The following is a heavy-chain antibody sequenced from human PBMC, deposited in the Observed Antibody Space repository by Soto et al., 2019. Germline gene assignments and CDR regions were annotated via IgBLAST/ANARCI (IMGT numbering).Heavy chain of an antibody. Sequence: GGSLRLSCAASGFTFSSYAMSWVRQAPGKGLEWVSGISGSGDSTYYADSVKGRFTISRDNSKNTLYLQMNSLRAEDTAVYYCARDGKGAAYTHGPYYFDYWGQGALVTVSS. CDR1: GFTFSSYA. D-gene: IGHD1-1*01. V-gene: IGHV3-23*01. CDR3: ARDGKGAAYTHGPYYFDY. J-gene: IGHJ4*02. CDR2: ISGSGDST.